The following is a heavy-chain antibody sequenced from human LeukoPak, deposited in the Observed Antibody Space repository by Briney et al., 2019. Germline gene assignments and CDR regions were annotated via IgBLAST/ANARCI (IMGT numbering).Heavy chain of an antibody. CDR1: GGTFSSYA. J-gene: IGHJ6*02. Sequence: SVKVSCKASGGTFSSYAISWVRQAPGQGLEWMGGIIPIFGTANYAQKFQGRVTITADESTSTAYMELSSLRSEDMAVYYCARAGIAVAGTRTYYYGMDVWGQGTTVTVSS. D-gene: IGHD6-19*01. V-gene: IGHV1-69*13. CDR2: IIPIFGTA. CDR3: ARAGIAVAGTRTYYYGMDV.